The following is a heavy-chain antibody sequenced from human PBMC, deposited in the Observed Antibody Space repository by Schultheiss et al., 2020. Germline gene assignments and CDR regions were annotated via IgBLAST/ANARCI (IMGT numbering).Heavy chain of an antibody. Sequence: GESLKISCAASGFTFSSYWMHWVRQAPGKGLVWVSRIKSKTDGGTTDYAAPVKGRFTISRDDSKNTLYLQMNSLKTEDTAVYYCTTDIGLVVVAAYPDAFDIWGQGTMVTVS. CDR1: GFTFSSYW. V-gene: IGHV3-15*07. J-gene: IGHJ3*02. CDR3: TTDIGLVVVAAYPDAFDI. D-gene: IGHD2-15*01. CDR2: IKSKTDGGTT.